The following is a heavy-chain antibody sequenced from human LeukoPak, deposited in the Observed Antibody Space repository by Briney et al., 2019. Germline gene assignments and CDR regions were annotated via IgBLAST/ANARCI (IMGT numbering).Heavy chain of an antibody. Sequence: PGGSLRLSCAASGFTFSSYWMSWVRQAPGKGLEWVANIKQDGSEKYYVDSVKGRFTISRDNAKNSLYLQMNSLRAEDTAVYYCARDAVAYDFWSGYYTLAAFDTWGHGTMVTVSS. CDR1: GFTFSSYW. CDR3: ARDAVAYDFWSGYYTLAAFDT. D-gene: IGHD3-3*01. J-gene: IGHJ3*02. CDR2: IKQDGSEK. V-gene: IGHV3-7*01.